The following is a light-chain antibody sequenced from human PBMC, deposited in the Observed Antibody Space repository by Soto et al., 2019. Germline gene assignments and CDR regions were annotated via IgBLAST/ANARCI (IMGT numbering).Light chain of an antibody. CDR3: CSYAGSSTWV. CDR2: EGS. CDR1: SSDVGSYNL. J-gene: IGLJ3*02. V-gene: IGLV2-23*01. Sequence: QSVLTQPASVSGSPGQSITISCTGTSSDVGSYNLVSWYQQHPGKAPKLMIYEGSKRPSGVSNRFSGSKSGNTASLTIPGLQAEDEADYYCCSYAGSSTWVFGGGTKVTVL.